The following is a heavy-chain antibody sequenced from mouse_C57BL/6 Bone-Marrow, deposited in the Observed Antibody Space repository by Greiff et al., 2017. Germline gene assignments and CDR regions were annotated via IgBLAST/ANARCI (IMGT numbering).Heavy chain of an antibody. D-gene: IGHD4-1*01. V-gene: IGHV1-69*01. CDR3: ALTGTPFAY. CDR2: IDPSASYT. CDR1: GYTFTSYW. Sequence: QVQLQQPGAELVMPGASVKLSCKASGYTFTSYWMHWVKQRPGQGLEWIGEIDPSASYTNYNQKFKGKSTLTVDKSSSTAYMQLSSLTSEDSAVYYCALTGTPFAYWGQGTLVTVSA. J-gene: IGHJ3*01.